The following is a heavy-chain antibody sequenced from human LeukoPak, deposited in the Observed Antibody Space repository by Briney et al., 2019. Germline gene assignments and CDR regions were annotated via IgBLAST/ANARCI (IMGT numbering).Heavy chain of an antibody. V-gene: IGHV3-23*01. CDR2: ISGSGGST. CDR3: AKSAAGWLLYYFDY. Sequence: PGGSLRLSCAASGFTFSRHGMHWVRQAPGKGLEWVSAISGSGGSTYYADSVKGRFTISRDNSKNTLYLQMNSLRAEDTAVYYCAKSAAGWLLYYFDYWGQGTLVTVSS. J-gene: IGHJ4*02. CDR1: GFTFSRHG. D-gene: IGHD3-9*01.